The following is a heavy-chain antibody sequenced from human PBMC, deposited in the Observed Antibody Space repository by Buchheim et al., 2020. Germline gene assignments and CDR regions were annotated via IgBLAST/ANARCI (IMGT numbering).Heavy chain of an antibody. CDR1: GGSISSGSYY. V-gene: IGHV4-61*02. D-gene: IGHD6-6*01. CDR2: IYTSGST. Sequence: QVQLQESGPGLVKPSQTLSLTCTVSGGSISSGSYYWSWIRQPAGKGLEWIGRIYTSGSTNYNPSLKSRVTISVDTSQNPFSLKLSSVTAADTAVYYCARDVEYSSSSVWFDPWGQGTL. CDR3: ARDVEYSSSSVWFDP. J-gene: IGHJ5*02.